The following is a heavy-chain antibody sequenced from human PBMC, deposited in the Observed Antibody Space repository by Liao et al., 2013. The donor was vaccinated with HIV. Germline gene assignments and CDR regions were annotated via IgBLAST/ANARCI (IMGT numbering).Heavy chain of an antibody. D-gene: IGHD5-18*01. V-gene: IGHV4-34*01. Sequence: QVQLQESGPGLVKPSETLSLTCAVYGGSFSGYYWSWIRQPPGKGLEWIGSIYYSGSTYYNPSLKSRVTISVDTSKNQFSLKLSSVTAADTAVYYCARKGYSYVIPYWYFDLWAVAPWSLSPQ. J-gene: IGHJ2*01. CDR2: IYYSGST. CDR3: ARKGYSYVIPYWYFDL. CDR1: GGSFSGYY.